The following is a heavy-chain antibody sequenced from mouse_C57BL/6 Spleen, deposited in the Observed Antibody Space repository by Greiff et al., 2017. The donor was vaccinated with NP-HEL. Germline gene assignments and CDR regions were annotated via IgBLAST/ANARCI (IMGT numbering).Heavy chain of an antibody. CDR2: IYPGDGDT. D-gene: IGHD2-1*01. CDR3: ARGGNGYAMDY. V-gene: IGHV1-80*01. Sequence: QVQLKESGAELVKPGASVKISCKASGYAFSSYWMNWVKQRPGKGLEWIGQIYPGDGDTNYNGKFKGKATLTADKSSSTAYMQLSSLTSEDSAVYFCARGGNGYAMDYWGQGTSVTVSS. CDR1: GYAFSSYW. J-gene: IGHJ4*01.